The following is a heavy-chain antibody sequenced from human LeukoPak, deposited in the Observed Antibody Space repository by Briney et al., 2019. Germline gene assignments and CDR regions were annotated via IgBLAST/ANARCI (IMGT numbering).Heavy chain of an antibody. CDR2: IYYSGST. D-gene: IGHD3-3*01. CDR1: GGSISSSSYY. V-gene: IGHV4-39*07. Sequence: SETLSLTCTVSGGSISSSSYYWGWIRQPPGQGLEWIGSIYYSGSTCSNPSLKSRVTISVDTSKNQFSLKLSSVTAADTAVYYCARAQGKDYDFWSGYYTGIEGFDYWGQGTLVTVSS. CDR3: ARAQGKDYDFWSGYYTGIEGFDY. J-gene: IGHJ4*02.